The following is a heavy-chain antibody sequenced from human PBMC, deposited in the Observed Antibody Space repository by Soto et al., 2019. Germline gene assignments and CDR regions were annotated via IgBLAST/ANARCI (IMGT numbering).Heavy chain of an antibody. CDR2: IIPILGIA. J-gene: IGHJ4*02. CDR3: ARDSTITAQDY. D-gene: IGHD5-12*01. CDR1: GGTFSSYT. Sequence: QVQLVQSGAEVKKPGSSVKVSCKASGGTFSSYTISWVRQAPGQGLEWMGRIIPILGIANYAQKFQGRVTNTADKSTSTAYMELSSLRSEDTAVYYCARDSTITAQDYWGQGTLVTVSS. V-gene: IGHV1-69*08.